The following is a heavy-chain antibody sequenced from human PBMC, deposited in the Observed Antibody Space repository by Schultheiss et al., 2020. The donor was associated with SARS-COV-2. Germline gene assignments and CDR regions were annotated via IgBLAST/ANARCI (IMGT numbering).Heavy chain of an antibody. CDR2: ISYDGSNK. V-gene: IGHV3-30-3*01. J-gene: IGHJ4*02. Sequence: GGSLRLSCAASGFTFSSYAMHWVRQAPGKGLEWVAVISYDGSNKYYADSVKGRFTISRDNSKNTLYMEMNNLRAEDTALYYCARDYAAGNYYDVSHRFDYWGQGTLVTVSS. CDR3: ARDYAAGNYYDVSHRFDY. CDR1: GFTFSSYA. D-gene: IGHD3-22*01.